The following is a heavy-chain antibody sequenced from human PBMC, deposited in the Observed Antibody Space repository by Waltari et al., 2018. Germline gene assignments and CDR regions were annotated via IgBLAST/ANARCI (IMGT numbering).Heavy chain of an antibody. J-gene: IGHJ4*02. CDR1: GFTSTDQY. D-gene: IGHD3-16*01. V-gene: IGHV3-72*01. CDR2: IRNKNKNYTT. Sequence: EVQLVESGGDLVQPGGSLRLSCAASGFTSTDQYMDWVRQAPGKGLEWVGRIRNKNKNYTTEYAASVKGRFTISRDESKNSLYLQMNSLKTEDTAMYFCARGAYSNDYWGQGTLVTVSS. CDR3: ARGAYSNDY.